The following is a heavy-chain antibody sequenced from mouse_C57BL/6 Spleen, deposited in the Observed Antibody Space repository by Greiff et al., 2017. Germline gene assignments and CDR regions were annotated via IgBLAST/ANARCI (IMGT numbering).Heavy chain of an antibody. CDR2: IDPSDSYT. CDR1: GYTFTSYW. D-gene: IGHD4-1*01. CDR3: ARAERELGRCAY. J-gene: IGHJ3*01. V-gene: IGHV1-69*01. Sequence: QVQLQQPGAELVMPGASVKLSCKASGYTFTSYWMHWVKQRPGQGLEWIGEIDPSDSYTNYNQKFKGKSTLTVDKSSSTAYMQLSSLTSEDSAVYYCARAERELGRCAYWGQGTLVTVSA.